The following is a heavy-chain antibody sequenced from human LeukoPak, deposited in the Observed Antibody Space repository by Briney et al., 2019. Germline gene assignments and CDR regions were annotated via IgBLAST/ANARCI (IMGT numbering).Heavy chain of an antibody. D-gene: IGHD3-16*01. CDR2: IIPILGIA. V-gene: IGHV1-69*04. Sequence: GSSVKVSCKASGGTFSSYAISWVRQAPGQGLEWMGRIIPILGIANYAQKFQGRVTITADKSTSTAYMELSSLRSEDTAVYYCAPYGTATLGPDYWGQGTLVTVSS. CDR1: GGTFSSYA. CDR3: APYGTATLGPDY. J-gene: IGHJ4*02.